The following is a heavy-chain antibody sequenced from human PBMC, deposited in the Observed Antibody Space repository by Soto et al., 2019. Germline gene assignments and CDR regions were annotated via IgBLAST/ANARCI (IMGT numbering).Heavy chain of an antibody. CDR1: GFTFSSYY. CDR2: ITSSTSYI. Sequence: GGSLRLSCAASGFTFSSYYMHWVRQAPGKGLEWVSSITSSTSYIYYADSVKGRFTISRDNAKNSLYLQMNSLTAEDTAVYYCARERYSYGDDAFDIWGQGTMVTVSS. J-gene: IGHJ3*02. D-gene: IGHD5-18*01. CDR3: ARERYSYGDDAFDI. V-gene: IGHV3-21*01.